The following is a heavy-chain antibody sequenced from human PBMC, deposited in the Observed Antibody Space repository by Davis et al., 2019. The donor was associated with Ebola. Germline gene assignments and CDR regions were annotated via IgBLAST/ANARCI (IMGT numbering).Heavy chain of an antibody. Sequence: ASVKVSCKASGYTFTSYAMHWVRQAPGQRLEWMGRINPNSGGTNYAQKFQGRVTMTRDTSISTAYMELSRLRSDDTAVYYCARGGITMMVVPRDYYYGLDVWGQGTTVTVSS. D-gene: IGHD3-22*01. V-gene: IGHV1-2*06. CDR2: INPNSGGT. CDR1: GYTFTSYA. CDR3: ARGGITMMVVPRDYYYGLDV. J-gene: IGHJ6*02.